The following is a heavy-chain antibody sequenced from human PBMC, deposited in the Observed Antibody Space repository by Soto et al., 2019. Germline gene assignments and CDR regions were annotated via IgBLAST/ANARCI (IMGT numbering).Heavy chain of an antibody. J-gene: IGHJ6*02. Sequence: ASVKVSCKASGYTFTSYGISWVRQAPGQGLEWMGWISAYNGNTNYAQKLQGRVTMTTDTSTSTAYMELRSLRSDDTAVYYCAREGILTGWGYYGMDVWGQGTTVTVSS. CDR3: AREGILTGWGYYGMDV. CDR2: ISAYNGNT. V-gene: IGHV1-18*01. CDR1: GYTFTSYG. D-gene: IGHD3-9*01.